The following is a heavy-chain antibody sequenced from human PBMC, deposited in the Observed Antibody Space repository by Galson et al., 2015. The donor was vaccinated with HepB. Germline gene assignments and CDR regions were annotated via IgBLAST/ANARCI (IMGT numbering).Heavy chain of an antibody. CDR1: GYTFTGYY. Sequence: SVKVSCKASGYTFTGYYMHWVRQAPGQGLEWMGRINPNSGGTNYAQKFQGRVTMTRDTSISTAYMELSRLRSDDTAVYYCARDQLENILTGSFDYWGQGTLVTVSS. J-gene: IGHJ4*02. CDR2: INPNSGGT. V-gene: IGHV1-2*06. CDR3: ARDQLENILTGSFDY. D-gene: IGHD3-9*01.